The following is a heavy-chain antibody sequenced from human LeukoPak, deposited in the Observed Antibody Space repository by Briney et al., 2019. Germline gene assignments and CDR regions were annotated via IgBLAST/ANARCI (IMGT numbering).Heavy chain of an antibody. Sequence: SETLSLTCTVSGGSISSYYWSWIRQPPGKGLEWIGYIYYSGSTNYNPSLKSRVTISVDTSKNQFSLKLSSVPAADTAVYYCARVALQDYYFDYWGQGTLVTVSS. CDR1: GGSISSYY. D-gene: IGHD2-15*01. CDR3: ARVALQDYYFDY. CDR2: IYYSGST. V-gene: IGHV4-59*01. J-gene: IGHJ4*02.